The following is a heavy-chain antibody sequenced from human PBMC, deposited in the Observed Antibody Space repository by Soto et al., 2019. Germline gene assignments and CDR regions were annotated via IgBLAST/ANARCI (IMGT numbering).Heavy chain of an antibody. CDR3: AREGHSSGFAVDFDS. V-gene: IGHV3-30*04. D-gene: IGHD3-22*01. Sequence: QGQLVESGGGVVQPGRSLRLSCAASGFRFSDYVMHWVRQAPGKGLQWVAAVSPNGNDKYYADSVKGRLTISRDNSENTLSLQMNSLRDDDTAVYYCAREGHSSGFAVDFDSWGQGTLVTVSS. CDR2: VSPNGNDK. CDR1: GFRFSDYV. J-gene: IGHJ4*02.